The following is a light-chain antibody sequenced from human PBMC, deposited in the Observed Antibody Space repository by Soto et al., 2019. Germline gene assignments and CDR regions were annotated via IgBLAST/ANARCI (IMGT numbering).Light chain of an antibody. CDR1: QSISSY. CDR2: AAS. V-gene: IGKV1-39*01. Sequence: DIQMTQSPSSLSASVGDRVTITCRAIQSISSYLNWYQQKPGKAPKLLIYAASSLQSGVPSRFSGRGSGTDFTLTISSLQPEDFATYYCQQSYSTPSITFGQGTRLEI. J-gene: IGKJ5*01. CDR3: QQSYSTPSIT.